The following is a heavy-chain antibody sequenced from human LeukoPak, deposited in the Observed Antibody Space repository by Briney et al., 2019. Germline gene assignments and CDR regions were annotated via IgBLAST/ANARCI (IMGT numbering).Heavy chain of an antibody. D-gene: IGHD3-10*01. J-gene: IGHJ4*02. CDR3: ARGSGFGELIVY. V-gene: IGHV4-39*07. CDR2: IYYSGST. Sequence: SETLSLTCTVSGGSISSSSYYWGWIRQPPGKGLEWIGSIYYSGSTYYNPSLKSRVTISVDTSKNQFSLKLSSVTAADTAVYYCARGSGFGELIVYWGQGTLVTVSS. CDR1: GGSISSSSYY.